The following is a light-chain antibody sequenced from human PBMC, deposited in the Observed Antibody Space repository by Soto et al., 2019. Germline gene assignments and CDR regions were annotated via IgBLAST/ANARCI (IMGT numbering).Light chain of an antibody. Sequence: TDSPGPLSLSPGESATLLCSAGQSINSNLAWYQQQPGQAPRLLIYAASTRATAVPDRFSGSGSGTDFTLTITSLQSDDFAVYFCQQYTDWPITFGQGTPLEI. J-gene: IGKJ5*01. CDR3: QQYTDWPIT. V-gene: IGKV3-15*01. CDR1: QSINSN. CDR2: AAS.